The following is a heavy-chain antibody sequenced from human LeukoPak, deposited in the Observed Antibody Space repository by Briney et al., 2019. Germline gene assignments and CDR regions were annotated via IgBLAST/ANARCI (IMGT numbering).Heavy chain of an antibody. Sequence: PGGSLRLSCAAPGFTFGSYWMSWVRQAPGKGLEWVANIKQDGSEKYYVDSVKGRFTISRDNAKNSLYLQMNSLRAEDTAVYYCARDHYDYVWGSYRQLGNDYWGQGTLVTVSS. CDR2: IKQDGSEK. CDR3: ARDHYDYVWGSYRQLGNDY. J-gene: IGHJ4*02. D-gene: IGHD3-16*02. CDR1: GFTFGSYW. V-gene: IGHV3-7*01.